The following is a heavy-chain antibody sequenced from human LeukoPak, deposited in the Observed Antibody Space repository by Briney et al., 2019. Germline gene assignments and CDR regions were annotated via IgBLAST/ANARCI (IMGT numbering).Heavy chain of an antibody. V-gene: IGHV3-21*01. J-gene: IGHJ4*02. CDR1: GFTFSSYS. Sequence: KPGGSLRLSCAASGFTFSSYSMNWVRQAPGKGLEWVSSISSSSSYIYYADSVKGRFTTSRDNAKNSLYLQMNSLRAEDTAVYYCARDAKGYCANGVCADWGQGTLVIVSS. D-gene: IGHD2-8*01. CDR3: ARDAKGYCANGVCAD. CDR2: ISSSSSYI.